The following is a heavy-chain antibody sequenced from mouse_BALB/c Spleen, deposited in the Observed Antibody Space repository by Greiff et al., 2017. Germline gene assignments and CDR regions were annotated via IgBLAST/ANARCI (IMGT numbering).Heavy chain of an antibody. CDR2: ISSGSSTI. Sequence: DVKLVESGGGLVQPGGSRKLSCAASGFTFSSFGMHWVRQAPEKGLEWVAYISSGSSTIYYADTVKGRFTISRDNPKNTLFLQMTSLRSEDTAMYYCARSWGAMDYWGQGTSVTVSS. V-gene: IGHV5-17*02. J-gene: IGHJ4*01. CDR1: GFTFSSFG. CDR3: ARSWGAMDY.